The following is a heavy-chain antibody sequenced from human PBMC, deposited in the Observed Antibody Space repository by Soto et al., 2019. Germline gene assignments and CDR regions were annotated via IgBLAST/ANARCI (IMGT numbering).Heavy chain of an antibody. D-gene: IGHD3-10*01. CDR2: IWYNGRNK. J-gene: IGHJ4*02. Sequence: QVQLAESGGGVVQPGGSLRLSCAASGFTFKNYGMHWVRQTPGKGLEWVAGIWYNGRNKYYADSVKGRFTVSRDNSKNSLYLEMNSPRADDTAVYYCARGNRQSSGAFDSWGQGTLVTVSS. CDR1: GFTFKNYG. CDR3: ARGNRQSSGAFDS. V-gene: IGHV3-33*01.